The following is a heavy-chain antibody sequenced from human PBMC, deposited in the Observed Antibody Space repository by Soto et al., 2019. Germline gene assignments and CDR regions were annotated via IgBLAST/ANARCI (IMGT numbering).Heavy chain of an antibody. CDR1: GGSFSGYY. D-gene: IGHD3-16*02. CDR2: INHSGST. CDR3: ARVYYDYVWGSYRHDYFDY. Sequence: QVQLQQWGAGLLKPSETLSLTCAVYGGSFSGYYWSWIRQPPGKGLEWIGEINHSGSTNYNPSLKSRVTISVDTSKNQFSLKLSSVTAADTAVYYCARVYYDYVWGSYRHDYFDYWGQGTLVTVSS. V-gene: IGHV4-34*01. J-gene: IGHJ4*02.